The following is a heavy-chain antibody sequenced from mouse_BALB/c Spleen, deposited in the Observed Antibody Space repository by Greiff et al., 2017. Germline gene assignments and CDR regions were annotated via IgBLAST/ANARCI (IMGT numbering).Heavy chain of an antibody. J-gene: IGHJ3*01. Sequence: EVQGVESGGELVKPGGSLKLSCAASGFTFSSYGMSWVRQTPDKRLEWVATISSGGSYTYYPDSVKGRFTISRDNAKNTLYLQMSSLRSEDTAMYYCADSYYGNYWFAYWGQGTLVTVSA. D-gene: IGHD2-10*01. CDR2: ISSGGSYT. CDR1: GFTFSSYG. CDR3: ADSYYGNYWFAY. V-gene: IGHV5-6*01.